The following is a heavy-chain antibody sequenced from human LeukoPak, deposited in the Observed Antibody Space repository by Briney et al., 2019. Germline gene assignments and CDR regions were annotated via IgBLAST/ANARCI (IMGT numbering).Heavy chain of an antibody. D-gene: IGHD3-10*01. Sequence: GSLRLSCAASGLGLSYYWMSWVRQAPGRGLEWVSGVSGTGTVTFYAGSVKGRFTISRDNSKNTLYLQMNSLRAEDTAEYYCAKAPYGFPYYFDYWGQGILVTVSS. CDR1: GLGLSYYW. J-gene: IGHJ4*02. CDR2: VSGTGTVT. V-gene: IGHV3-23*01. CDR3: AKAPYGFPYYFDY.